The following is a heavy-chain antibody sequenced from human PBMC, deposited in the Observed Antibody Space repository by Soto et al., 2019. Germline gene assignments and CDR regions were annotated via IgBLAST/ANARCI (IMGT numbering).Heavy chain of an antibody. V-gene: IGHV4-4*02. J-gene: IGHJ6*03. Sequence: QVQLQESGPGLVKPSGTLSLTCAVSSGSISSSNWWSWVRQPPGKGREWIGEIYHSGSTNYNPSLKSRVTISVDKSKNQFSLKLSSVNAAHTAVYYCGRAYEFWSGQTSYYYYMDVWGKGTTVTVSS. D-gene: IGHD3-3*01. CDR1: SGSISSSNW. CDR3: GRAYEFWSGQTSYYYYMDV. CDR2: IYHSGST.